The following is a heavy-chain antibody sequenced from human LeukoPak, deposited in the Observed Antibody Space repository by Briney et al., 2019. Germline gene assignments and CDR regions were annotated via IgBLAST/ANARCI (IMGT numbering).Heavy chain of an antibody. CDR3: ARDRITIFGVAGSIDY. Sequence: ASVKVSCKASGYTFTGYYMHWVRQAPGQGLEWMGWINPNSGGTNYAQKFQGRVTMTRDTSISTAYMELSRLRSDDTAVYYCARDRITIFGVAGSIDYWGQGTLVTVSS. CDR2: INPNSGGT. J-gene: IGHJ4*02. V-gene: IGHV1-2*02. D-gene: IGHD3-3*01. CDR1: GYTFTGYY.